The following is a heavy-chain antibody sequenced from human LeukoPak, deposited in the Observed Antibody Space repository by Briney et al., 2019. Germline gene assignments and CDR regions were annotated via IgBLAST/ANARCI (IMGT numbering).Heavy chain of an antibody. Sequence: PGGSLRLSCAASGFTFSSYWMHWVRQAPGKGLVWVSRIKSDGSTRYADSVKGRFTIPRDNAKNTVSLQMTSLRAEDTGVYYCARAPSEIGGYYPEYFRHWGQGTLVSVSS. J-gene: IGHJ1*01. V-gene: IGHV3-74*01. CDR2: IKSDGST. CDR1: GFTFSSYW. D-gene: IGHD3-22*01. CDR3: ARAPSEIGGYYPEYFRH.